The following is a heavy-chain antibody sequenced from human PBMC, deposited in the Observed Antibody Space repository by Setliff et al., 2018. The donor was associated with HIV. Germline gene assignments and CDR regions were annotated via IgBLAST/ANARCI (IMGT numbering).Heavy chain of an antibody. J-gene: IGHJ4*02. D-gene: IGHD3-10*01. CDR3: ALLWPFDY. CDR2: INEDGSEN. CDR1: GFMFNKNY. V-gene: IGHV3-7*03. Sequence: GGSLRLSCTASGFMFNKNYMSWVRQAPGKGLEWVANINEDGSENYHVDSVKGRFTISRDNAENSLSLQMNSLRGEDTAVYYCALLWPFDYWGQGALVTVSS.